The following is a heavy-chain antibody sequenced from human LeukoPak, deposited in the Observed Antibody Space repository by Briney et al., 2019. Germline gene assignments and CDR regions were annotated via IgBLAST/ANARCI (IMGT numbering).Heavy chain of an antibody. CDR3: ARSIAVAGAYYYYYYGMDV. J-gene: IGHJ6*02. D-gene: IGHD6-19*01. Sequence: SETLSLTCTVSGGSISSYYWSWIRQPPGKGLEWIGYIYYSGSTNYNPSLKSRVTISVDTSKNQFSLKLSSVTAADTAVYYCARSIAVAGAYYYYYYGMDVWGQGTTVTVSS. V-gene: IGHV4-59*01. CDR2: IYYSGST. CDR1: GGSISSYY.